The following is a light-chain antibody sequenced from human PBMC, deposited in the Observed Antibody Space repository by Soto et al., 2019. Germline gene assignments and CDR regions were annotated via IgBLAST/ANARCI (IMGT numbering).Light chain of an antibody. CDR3: AAWDDSLNGPV. Sequence: QSVLTQPPSASGTPGQRVTISCSGSSSNIGSNTVNWYQQLPGTAPKLLTYSNNQRPSGVPDRFSGSKSGTSASLAISGLQSEDEGDYYCAAWDDSLNGPVFGGGTQLTVL. CDR2: SNN. V-gene: IGLV1-44*01. J-gene: IGLJ7*01. CDR1: SSNIGSNT.